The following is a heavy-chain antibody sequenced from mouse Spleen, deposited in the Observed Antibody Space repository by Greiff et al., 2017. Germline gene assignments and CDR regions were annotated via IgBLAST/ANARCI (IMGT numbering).Heavy chain of an antibody. CDR3: ARMVGVLDSD. CDR1: GYTFTDYY. Sequence: EVQLQQSGPELVKPGASVKISCKASGYTFTDYYMNWVKQSHGKSLEWIGDINPNNGGTSYNQKFKGKATLTVDKSSSTAYMELRSLTSEDSAVYYCARMVGVLDSDWGQGTTLTVSS. J-gene: IGHJ2*01. V-gene: IGHV1-26*01. CDR2: INPNNGGT. D-gene: IGHD1-1*02.